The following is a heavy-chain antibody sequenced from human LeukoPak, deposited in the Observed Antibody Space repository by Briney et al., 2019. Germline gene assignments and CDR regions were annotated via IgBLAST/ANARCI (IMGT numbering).Heavy chain of an antibody. D-gene: IGHD4-17*01. Sequence: GGSLRLSCAASGFTFSSYAMSWVRQAPGKGLEWVSVIYSGGSTYYADSVKGRFTISRDNAKNSLYLQMNSLRAEDTAVYYCARDHRGDRYWGQGTLVTVSS. CDR1: GFTFSSYA. J-gene: IGHJ4*02. CDR3: ARDHRGDRY. CDR2: IYSGGST. V-gene: IGHV3-66*01.